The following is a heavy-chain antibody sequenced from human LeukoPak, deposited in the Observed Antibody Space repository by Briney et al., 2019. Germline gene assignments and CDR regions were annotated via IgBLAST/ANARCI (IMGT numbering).Heavy chain of an antibody. V-gene: IGHV4-34*01. CDR2: INHSGST. CDR1: GGSFSGYY. CDR3: ARSSGGTYFDY. D-gene: IGHD3-16*01. Sequence: SETLSLTCAVYGGSFSGYYWSWIRQPPGKGLEWIGEINHSGSTNYNPSLKSRVTISVDTSKNQFSLKLSSVTAADTAVYYCARSSGGTYFDYWGQGTLVTVSS. J-gene: IGHJ4*02.